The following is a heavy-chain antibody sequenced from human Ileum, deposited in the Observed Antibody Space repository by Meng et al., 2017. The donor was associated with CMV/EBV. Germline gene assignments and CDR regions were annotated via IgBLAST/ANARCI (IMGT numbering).Heavy chain of an antibody. CDR3: ANLWEAGY. V-gene: IGHV3-74*01. CDR2: TYSDGSIT. J-gene: IGHJ4*02. Sequence: GESLKISCAASGFTFSTYWMHWVRQAPGKGLVWVSCTYSDGSITTYADSVKGRFTISRDNAENSLYLQISGLRPEDTAIYYCANLWEAGYWGQGTLVTVSS. D-gene: IGHD1-26*01. CDR1: GFTFSTYW.